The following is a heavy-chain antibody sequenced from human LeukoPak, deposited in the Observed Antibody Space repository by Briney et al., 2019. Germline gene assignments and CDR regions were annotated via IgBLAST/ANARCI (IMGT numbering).Heavy chain of an antibody. CDR3: ARARLTFNEYYFDY. CDR2: ISAYNGNT. J-gene: IGHJ4*02. CDR1: GYTFTSYG. D-gene: IGHD3-16*01. V-gene: IGHV1-18*01. Sequence: ASVKVSCKASGYTFTSYGISWVRQAPGQGLEWMGWISAYNGNTNYAQKLQGRVTMTTDTSTSTAYMELRSLRSDDTAVYYCARARLTFNEYYFDYWGQGTLVTVSS.